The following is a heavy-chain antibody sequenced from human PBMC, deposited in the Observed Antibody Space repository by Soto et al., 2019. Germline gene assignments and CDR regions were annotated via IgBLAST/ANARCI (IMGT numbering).Heavy chain of an antibody. V-gene: IGHV3-33*01. J-gene: IGHJ4*02. Sequence: TGGSLRLSCAASGFTFSSYGMHWVRQAPGKGLEWVAVIWYDGSNKYYADSVKGRFTISRDNSKNTLYLQMNSLRAEDTAVYYCARDSRDNPFDYWGQGTLVTVSS. CDR2: IWYDGSNK. CDR3: ARDSRDNPFDY. D-gene: IGHD1-20*01. CDR1: GFTFSSYG.